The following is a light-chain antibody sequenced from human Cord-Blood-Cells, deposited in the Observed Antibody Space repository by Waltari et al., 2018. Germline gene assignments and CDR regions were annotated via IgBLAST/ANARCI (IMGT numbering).Light chain of an antibody. CDR1: NSDVGSYNL. Sequence: QSALTQPASVSGSPGQSITISCTVTNSDVGSYNLVSWYQQHPGKAPKLMIYEGSKRPSGVSNRFSGSKSGNTASLTISGLQAEDEADYYCCSYAGSSYVFGTGTKVTVL. CDR2: EGS. J-gene: IGLJ1*01. CDR3: CSYAGSSYV. V-gene: IGLV2-23*01.